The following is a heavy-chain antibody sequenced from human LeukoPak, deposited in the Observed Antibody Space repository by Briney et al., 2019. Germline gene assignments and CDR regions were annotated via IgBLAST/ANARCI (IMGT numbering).Heavy chain of an antibody. V-gene: IGHV3-23*01. Sequence: GGSLRLSCAASGFTFTTYAMSWVRQAPGKGLEWVSVIGDSGGITHYADSVRGRFTISRDSSKNTLYLQMNSLRADDTAVYYCVLNAYSSGMTTWGQGILVTVSS. CDR2: IGDSGGIT. J-gene: IGHJ4*02. CDR1: GFTFTTYA. CDR3: VLNAYSSGMTT. D-gene: IGHD3-10*01.